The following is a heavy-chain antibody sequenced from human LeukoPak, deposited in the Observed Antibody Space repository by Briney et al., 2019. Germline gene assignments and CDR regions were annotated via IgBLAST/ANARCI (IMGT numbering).Heavy chain of an antibody. V-gene: IGHV1-69*05. CDR1: GYTFTGYY. J-gene: IGHJ3*02. D-gene: IGHD1-14*01. CDR3: ASGSTRSNPIDAFDI. CDR2: IIPIFGTA. Sequence: SVKVSCKASGYTFTGYYMHWVRQAPGQGLEWMGRIIPIFGTANYAQKFQGRVTITTDESTSTAYMELSSLRSEDTAVYYCASGSTRSNPIDAFDIWGQGTMVTVSS.